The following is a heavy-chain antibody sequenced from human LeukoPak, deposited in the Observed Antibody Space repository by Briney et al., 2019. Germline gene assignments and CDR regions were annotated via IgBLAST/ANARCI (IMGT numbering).Heavy chain of an antibody. Sequence: GGSLRLSCAASGFTFSSYWMSWVRQAPGKGLEWVANIKQDGSEKYYVDSVKGRFTISRDNAKNSLYLQMNSLRAEDTAVYYCARDPPYYYGSGSYQDVWGRGTTVTISS. D-gene: IGHD3-10*01. V-gene: IGHV3-7*01. J-gene: IGHJ6*04. CDR3: ARDPPYYYGSGSYQDV. CDR2: IKQDGSEK. CDR1: GFTFSSYW.